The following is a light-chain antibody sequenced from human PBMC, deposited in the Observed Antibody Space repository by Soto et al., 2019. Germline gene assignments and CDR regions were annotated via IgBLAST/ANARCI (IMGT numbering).Light chain of an antibody. V-gene: IGLV1-40*01. J-gene: IGLJ3*02. CDR2: RNS. CDR3: QSYDTSVNGL. CDR1: SSNIGAGYD. Sequence: QSVLTQPPSVSGAPGQRVTISCIGSSSNIGAGYDVHWYQQLPGRAPKLLISRNSNRPSGVPDRFSVSKFGASASLTITGLQLEDEADDYCQSYDTSVNGLFGGGTKLTVL.